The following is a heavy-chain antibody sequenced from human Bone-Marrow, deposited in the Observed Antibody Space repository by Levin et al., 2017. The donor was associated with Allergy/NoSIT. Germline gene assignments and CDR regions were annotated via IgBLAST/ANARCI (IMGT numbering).Heavy chain of an antibody. CDR2: VYSSGSM. CDR3: ARLSSFGSGTSAGMDV. CDR1: GVSISDYY. D-gene: IGHD3-10*01. Sequence: RASETLSLTCTVSGVSISDYYWSWIRQPPGKGLEWIGYVYSSGSMYRNPSLQSRPSMSIDTSKNELSLRLRSVTAADTAVYYCARLSSFGSGTSAGMDVWGRGTTVSVSS. V-gene: IGHV4-59*08. J-gene: IGHJ6*01.